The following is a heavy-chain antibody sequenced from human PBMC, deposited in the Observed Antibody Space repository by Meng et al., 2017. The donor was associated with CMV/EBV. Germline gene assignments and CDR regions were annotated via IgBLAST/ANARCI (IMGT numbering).Heavy chain of an antibody. CDR2: ISGSGGST. CDR1: GFTFSSYA. V-gene: IGHV3-23*01. Sequence: GESLKISCVASGFTFSSYAMSWVRQAPGKGLEWVSAISGSGGSTYYADSVKGRFTISRDNSKNTLYLQMNSLRAEDTAVYYCAKGQNWNYGDAFDIWGQGTMVTVSS. D-gene: IGHD1-7*01. J-gene: IGHJ3*02. CDR3: AKGQNWNYGDAFDI.